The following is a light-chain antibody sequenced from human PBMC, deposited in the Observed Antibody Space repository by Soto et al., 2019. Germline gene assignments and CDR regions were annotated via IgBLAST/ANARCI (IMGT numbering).Light chain of an antibody. Sequence: DIQLTQTTSTLSASVGEDRTRSSPSSQTISRWLAWYQQKPGRAPKLLIYDASTLESGVPSRFSGSGSETEFTLTISRLQPDDFATYYCQQSYSTPPITFGQGTRLEIK. V-gene: IGKV1-5*01. CDR1: QTISRW. CDR3: QQSYSTPPIT. CDR2: DAS. J-gene: IGKJ5*01.